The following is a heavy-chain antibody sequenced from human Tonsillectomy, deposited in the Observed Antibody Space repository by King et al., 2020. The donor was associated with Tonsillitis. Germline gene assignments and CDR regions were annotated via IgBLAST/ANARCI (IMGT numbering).Heavy chain of an antibody. CDR1: GGSFSGYY. V-gene: IGHV4-34*01. J-gene: IGHJ4*02. Sequence: VQLQQWGAGLLKPSETLSLTCAVYGGSFSGYYWNWIRQPPGKGLEWIGEINHGGSTNYNPSLKSRFTISVDTSKNQFSLKLNSVTAADTAVYYCARRLGYFDTSAYHFDYWGQGTLVTVSS. CDR2: INHGGST. CDR3: ARRLGYFDTSAYHFDY. D-gene: IGHD3-22*01.